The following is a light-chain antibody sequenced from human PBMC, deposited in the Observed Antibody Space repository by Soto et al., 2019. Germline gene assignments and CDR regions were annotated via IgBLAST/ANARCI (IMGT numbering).Light chain of an antibody. V-gene: IGKV1-33*01. CDR3: QQYENLPT. J-gene: IGKJ5*01. Sequence: DIQMTQSPSSLSASVGDRVTITCQASQNINNYLNWYQQNPGRAPKPLIYDASNLEAGVPSRFRGSGSGTDFTFTISRLQPEDIATYYCQQYENLPTFGQGTRLENK. CDR1: QNINNY. CDR2: DAS.